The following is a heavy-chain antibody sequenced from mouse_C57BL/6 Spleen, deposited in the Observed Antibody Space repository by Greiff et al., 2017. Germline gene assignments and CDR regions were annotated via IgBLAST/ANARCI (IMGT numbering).Heavy chain of an antibody. D-gene: IGHD3-3*01. CDR3: ERRGEGDDLDY. CDR1: GFTFSSYG. J-gene: IGHJ2*01. CDR2: ISSGGSYT. Sequence: EVQWVESGGDLVKPGGSLKLSCAASGFTFSSYGMSWVRQTPDKRLEWVATISSGGSYTYYPDSVKGRFTISRDNAKNTLYLQMSSLKSEDTAMYYCERRGEGDDLDYWGQGTTLTVSS. V-gene: IGHV5-6*01.